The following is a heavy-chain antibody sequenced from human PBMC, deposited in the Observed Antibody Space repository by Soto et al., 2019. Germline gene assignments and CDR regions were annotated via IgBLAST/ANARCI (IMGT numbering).Heavy chain of an antibody. D-gene: IGHD5-12*01. CDR3: AKDGHHSGYDLPPYYFDY. CDR2: ISGSGGST. V-gene: IGHV3-23*01. J-gene: IGHJ4*02. CDR1: GFTFSSYA. Sequence: GGSLRLSCAASGFTFSSYAMSWVRQAPGKGLEWVSAISGSGGSTYYADSVKGRFTISRDNSKNTLYLQMNSLRAEDTAVYYCAKDGHHSGYDLPPYYFDYWGQGTLVTVSS.